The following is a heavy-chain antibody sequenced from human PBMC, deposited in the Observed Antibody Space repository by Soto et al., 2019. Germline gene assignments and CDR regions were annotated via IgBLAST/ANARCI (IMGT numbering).Heavy chain of an antibody. CDR1: GYSFTSYW. V-gene: IGHV5-51*01. J-gene: IGHJ6*02. D-gene: IGHD2-21*01. CDR2: IYPGDSDT. CDR3: ARHRLAGLYYYGMDV. Sequence: GESLKISCKGSGYSFTSYWIGWVRQMPGKGLEWMGIIYPGDSDTRYSPSFQGQVTISADKSISTAYLQWSSLKASDTAMYYCARHRLAGLYYYGMDVWGQGTTVTVSS.